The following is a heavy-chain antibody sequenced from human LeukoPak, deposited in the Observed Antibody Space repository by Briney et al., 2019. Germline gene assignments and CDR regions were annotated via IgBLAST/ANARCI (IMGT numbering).Heavy chain of an antibody. V-gene: IGHV1-2*02. CDR2: INPNSGGT. Sequence: GASVKVSCKASGYTFTDYYLHWVRQAPGQELEWMGWINPNSGGTIYAQKFKGRVTMTRDTSISTAYMELSRLRSDDSALYYCARHIEAAVYYFDYWGQGALVTVSS. CDR3: ARHIEAAVYYFDY. CDR1: GYTFTDYY. D-gene: IGHD6-13*01. J-gene: IGHJ4*02.